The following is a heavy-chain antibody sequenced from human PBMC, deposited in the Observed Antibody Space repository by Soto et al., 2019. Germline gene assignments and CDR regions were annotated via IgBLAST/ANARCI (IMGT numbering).Heavy chain of an antibody. D-gene: IGHD6-13*01. CDR3: ARHSSSWYYYGMDV. V-gene: IGHV1-69*06. Sequence: SVKVSCKASGGTFSSYAISWVRQAPGQGLGWMGGIIPIFGTANYAQKFQGRVTITADKSASTAYMELSSLRSEDTAVYYCARHSSSWYYYGMDVWGQGTTVTVSS. CDR2: IIPIFGTA. J-gene: IGHJ6*02. CDR1: GGTFSSYA.